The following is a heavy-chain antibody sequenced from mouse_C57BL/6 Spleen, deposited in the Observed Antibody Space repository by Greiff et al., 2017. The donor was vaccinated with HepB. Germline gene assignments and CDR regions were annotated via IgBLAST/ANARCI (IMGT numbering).Heavy chain of an antibody. CDR2: IDPETGGT. V-gene: IGHV1-15*01. Sequence: VQRVESGAELVRPGASVTLSCKASGYTFTDYEMHWVKQTPVHGLEWIGAIDPETGGTAYNQKFKGKAILTADKSSSTAYMELRSLTSEDSAVYYCTRGVYGNYRAMDYWGQGTSVTVSS. J-gene: IGHJ4*01. CDR3: TRGVYGNYRAMDY. D-gene: IGHD2-1*01. CDR1: GYTFTDYE.